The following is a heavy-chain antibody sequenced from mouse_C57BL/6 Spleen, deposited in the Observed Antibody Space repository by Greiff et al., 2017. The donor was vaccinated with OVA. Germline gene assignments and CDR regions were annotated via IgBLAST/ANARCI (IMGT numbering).Heavy chain of an antibody. Sequence: VKLVESGAELVRPGASVTLSCKASGYTFTDYEMHWVKQTPVHGLEWIGAIDPETGGTAYNQKFKGKAILTADKSSSTAYMELRSLTSEDSAVYYCTREGGSSYNDYWGQGTTLTVSS. CDR3: TREGGSSYNDY. J-gene: IGHJ2*01. D-gene: IGHD1-1*01. V-gene: IGHV1-15*01. CDR1: GYTFTDYE. CDR2: IDPETGGT.